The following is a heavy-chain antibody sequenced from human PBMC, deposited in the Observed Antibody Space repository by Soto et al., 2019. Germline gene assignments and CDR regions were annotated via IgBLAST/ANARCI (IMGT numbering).Heavy chain of an antibody. CDR3: VRSRRTESGNDYGLDV. CDR2: YHSGGST. D-gene: IGHD2-15*01. V-gene: IGHV4-30-4*01. Sequence: QVQLQESGSGLVKPSQSLSLTCTVSGVSLNTADTWWSWIRQSPGKGLEFIGYYHSGGSTYYDASVRSRVIISADTSNRQFSLKLSSVTVADTAVYFCVRSRRTESGNDYGLDVWGQGTTVTVSS. J-gene: IGHJ6*02. CDR1: GVSLNTADTW.